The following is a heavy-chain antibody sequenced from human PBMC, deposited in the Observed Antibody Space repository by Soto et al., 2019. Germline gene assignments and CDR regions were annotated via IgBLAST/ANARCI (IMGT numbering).Heavy chain of an antibody. J-gene: IGHJ5*02. CDR2: ISAYNGNT. CDR3: ARDLRYLHWHPQGDWFDL. V-gene: IGHV1-18*01. Sequence: ASVKVSCRASGYTFTSYGISWVRQAPGQGLEWMGWISAYNGNTNYAQTLQGRVTMTTDTSTSTAYMELRSLRSDDTAVYYCARDLRYLHWHPQGDWFDLWGQGTLVTVLL. CDR1: GYTFTSYG. D-gene: IGHD3-9*01.